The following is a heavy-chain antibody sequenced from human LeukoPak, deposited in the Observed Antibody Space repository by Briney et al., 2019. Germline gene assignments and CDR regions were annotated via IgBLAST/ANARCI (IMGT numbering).Heavy chain of an antibody. Sequence: GGSLRLSCAASGFTFDDYAMHWVRQAPGKGLEGVSGISWNSGSIGYADSVKGRFTISRDNAKNSLYLQMNSLRAEDTALYYCAKDNKVRGSWYYGWFDPWGQGTLVTVSS. CDR3: AKDNKVRGSWYYGWFDP. CDR1: GFTFDDYA. J-gene: IGHJ5*02. D-gene: IGHD6-13*01. CDR2: ISWNSGSI. V-gene: IGHV3-9*01.